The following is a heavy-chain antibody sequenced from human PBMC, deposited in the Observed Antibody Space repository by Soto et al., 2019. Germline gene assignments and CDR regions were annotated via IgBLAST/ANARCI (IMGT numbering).Heavy chain of an antibody. CDR2: VYYSGST. CDR3: ARGTWEEGFDY. D-gene: IGHD1-26*01. Sequence: SETLSLTCSVSGGSISNSSYLWGWVRQPPGKGLQWIGYVYYSGSTNYNPSLKSRVTISVDTSKTQFSLKLSSVTAADTAVYYCARGTWEEGFDYWGQGTLVTVSS. V-gene: IGHV4-61*05. CDR1: GGSISNSSYL. J-gene: IGHJ4*02.